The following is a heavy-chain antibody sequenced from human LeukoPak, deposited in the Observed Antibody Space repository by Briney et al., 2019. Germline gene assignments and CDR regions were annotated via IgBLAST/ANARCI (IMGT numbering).Heavy chain of an antibody. Sequence: PSETLSLTCTVSGGSISSGDYCWSWIRRPPGKGLEWIGYIYYSGSTYYNPSLKSRVTISVDTSKNQFSLKLSSVTAADTAVYYCARVDMVRGVTNYWGQGTLVTVSS. CDR3: ARVDMVRGVTNY. CDR2: IYYSGST. V-gene: IGHV4-30-4*01. J-gene: IGHJ4*02. D-gene: IGHD3-10*01. CDR1: GGSISSGDYC.